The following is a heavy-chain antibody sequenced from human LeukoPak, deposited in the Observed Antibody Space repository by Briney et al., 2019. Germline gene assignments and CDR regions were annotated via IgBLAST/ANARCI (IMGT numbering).Heavy chain of an antibody. CDR3: ARGARGSSPYYFDY. Sequence: SETLSLTCTVSGGSISSYYWSWIRQPPGKGLEWIGYIYYSGSTNYNPSLKSRVTISVDTSKNQFSLKLSSVTAADTAVYYCARGARGSSPYYFDYWGQGTLVTVSS. J-gene: IGHJ4*02. V-gene: IGHV4-59*12. D-gene: IGHD6-13*01. CDR1: GGSISSYY. CDR2: IYYSGST.